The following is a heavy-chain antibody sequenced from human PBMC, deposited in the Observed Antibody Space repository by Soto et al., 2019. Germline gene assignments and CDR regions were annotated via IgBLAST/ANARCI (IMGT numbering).Heavy chain of an antibody. J-gene: IGHJ4*02. CDR1: GGSISSYY. CDR2: IYYSGST. CDR3: ARIGYYYGSGSYYIDY. Sequence: SETLSLTCTVSGGSISSYYWSWIRQPPGKGLEWIGYIYYSGSTNYNPSLKSRVTISVDTSKNQFSLKLSSVTAADTAVYYCARIGYYYGSGSYYIDYWGQGTLVTVS. V-gene: IGHV4-59*01. D-gene: IGHD3-10*01.